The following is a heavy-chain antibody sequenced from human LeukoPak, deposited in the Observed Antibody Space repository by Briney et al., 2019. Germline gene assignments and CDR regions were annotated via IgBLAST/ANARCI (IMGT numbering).Heavy chain of an antibody. Sequence: SETLSLTCAVSSGSINSDNWWTWVRQSPGKGLEWIGEIYHSGNTNYNPSLWGRVTISMDKSKNQFSLNLNSVTAADTAVYYCASLSHWGQGTLVTVSS. CDR1: SGSINSDNW. V-gene: IGHV4-4*02. CDR3: ASLSH. J-gene: IGHJ4*02. CDR2: IYHSGNT.